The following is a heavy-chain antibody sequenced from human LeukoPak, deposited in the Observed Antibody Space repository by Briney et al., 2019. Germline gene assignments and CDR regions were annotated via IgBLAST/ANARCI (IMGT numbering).Heavy chain of an antibody. D-gene: IGHD3-22*01. V-gene: IGHV4-39*01. J-gene: IGHJ4*02. CDR1: GGSISSSSYY. Sequence: SETLSLTCTVSGGSISSSSYYWGWIRQPPGKGLEWIGSIYYSGSTYYNPSLKSQVTISVDTSKNQFSLKLSSVTAADTAVYYCARLRYYDSSGYTYYFDYWGQGTLVTVSS. CDR2: IYYSGST. CDR3: ARLRYYDSSGYTYYFDY.